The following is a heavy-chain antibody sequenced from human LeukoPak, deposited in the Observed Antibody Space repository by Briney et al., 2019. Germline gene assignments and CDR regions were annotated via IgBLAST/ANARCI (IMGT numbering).Heavy chain of an antibody. Sequence: ASVKVSCKASGYTFTSFHMHWVRQAPGQGLEWMGVINPSGGSTSYAQKFQGRVTMTRDTSTSAVYMDLSSLRSDDTAVYYYASRHDYGSDAFDIWGQGTMVTVSS. V-gene: IGHV1-46*01. D-gene: IGHD4-17*01. J-gene: IGHJ3*02. CDR1: GYTFTSFH. CDR2: INPSGGST. CDR3: ASRHDYGSDAFDI.